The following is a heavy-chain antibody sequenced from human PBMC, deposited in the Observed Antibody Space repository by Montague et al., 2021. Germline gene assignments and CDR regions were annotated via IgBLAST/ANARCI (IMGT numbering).Heavy chain of an antibody. Sequence: CAISGDSVRSKDATWNWNRQSPSSGLEWLGRTYYRSKWYNEYAISVKSRITVNPDTSKNQFSLLLNSVTPEDTAVYYCARGWQKRFDPWGQGTLVTVSS. CDR3: ARGWQKRFDP. CDR2: TYYRSKWYN. V-gene: IGHV6-1*01. D-gene: IGHD5-24*01. CDR1: GDSVRSKDAT. J-gene: IGHJ5*02.